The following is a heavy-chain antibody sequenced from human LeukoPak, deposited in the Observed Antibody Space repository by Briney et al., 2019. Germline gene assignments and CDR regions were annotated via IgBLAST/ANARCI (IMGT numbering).Heavy chain of an antibody. V-gene: IGHV1-69*13. CDR1: GGTFSSYA. CDR3: ARSGLTRGVISNGFDR. Sequence: SVTVSCKASGGTFSSYAISWVRQAPGQGLEWMGGIIPIFGTANYAQKFQGRVTITADESTSTAYMELSSLRSEDTAVYYCARSGLTRGVISNGFDRWGQGTLVTVSS. D-gene: IGHD3-10*01. J-gene: IGHJ5*02. CDR2: IIPIFGTA.